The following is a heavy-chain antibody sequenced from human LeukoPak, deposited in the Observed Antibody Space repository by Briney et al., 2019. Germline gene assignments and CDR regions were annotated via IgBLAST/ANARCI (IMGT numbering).Heavy chain of an antibody. CDR2: IKQDGGEK. Sequence: GGSLRLSCAASGFTFSSHWMGWVRQAPGKGLEWVANIKQDGGEKYYVDSVKGRFTISRDNAKNSLYLQMNSLRPEDTAVYYCAGRGDGNLYYFDHWGQGTLVTASS. V-gene: IGHV3-7*04. CDR3: AGRGDGNLYYFDH. CDR1: GFTFSSHW. J-gene: IGHJ4*02. D-gene: IGHD5-24*01.